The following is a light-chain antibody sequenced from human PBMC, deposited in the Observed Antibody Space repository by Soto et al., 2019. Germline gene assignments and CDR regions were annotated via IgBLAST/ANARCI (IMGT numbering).Light chain of an antibody. J-gene: IGLJ1*01. CDR1: SSDVGGYNY. CDR3: SSYSSIGTLYV. CDR2: DVN. Sequence: QSALTQPASVSGSPGQSITIYCTGTSSDVGGYNYVSWYQHHPGKAPKLMIYDVNNRPSGISNRFFGSKSGNTASLTISGLQTEDEADYYCSSYSSIGTLYVFGTGTKVTVL. V-gene: IGLV2-14*01.